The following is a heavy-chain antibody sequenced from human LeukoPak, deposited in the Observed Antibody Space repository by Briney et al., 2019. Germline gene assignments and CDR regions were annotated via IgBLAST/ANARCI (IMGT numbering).Heavy chain of an antibody. CDR2: ISYDGSNK. CDR1: GFTFSSYA. V-gene: IGHV3-30-3*01. J-gene: IGHJ4*02. CDR3: AREDWDGYNPDY. D-gene: IGHD5-24*01. Sequence: TGGSLRFSCAASGFTFSSYAMHWVRQAPGKGLEWVAVISYDGSNKYYADSVKGRFTISRDNSKNTLYLQVNSLRAEDTAVYYCAREDWDGYNPDYWGQGTLVTVSS.